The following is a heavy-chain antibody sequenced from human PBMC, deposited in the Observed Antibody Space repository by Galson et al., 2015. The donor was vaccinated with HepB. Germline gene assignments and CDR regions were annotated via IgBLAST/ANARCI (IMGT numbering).Heavy chain of an antibody. J-gene: IGHJ4*02. CDR3: ARARMGAHFYGY. Sequence: SLRLSCAASGFTFSGYWMTWVRQPPGKGLEWVANIKQDESEKYYVDSVKGRFTISRDNAKNSLYLQMNSLRVEDTAVYYCARARMGAHFYGYWGQGTLVTVSS. CDR2: IKQDESEK. CDR1: GFTFSGYW. D-gene: IGHD3-3*02. V-gene: IGHV3-7*01.